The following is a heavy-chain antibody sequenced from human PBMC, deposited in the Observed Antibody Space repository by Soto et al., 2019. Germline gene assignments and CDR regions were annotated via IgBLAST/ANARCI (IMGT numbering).Heavy chain of an antibody. Sequence: EVQLLESGGGLVQPGGSLRLSCAASGFTFSSYAMSWVRQAPGKGLEWVSAISGSGGSTYYADSVKGWFTISRDNSKNTRYLQMNSLRAEDTAVYYCENLILEWNPFDIWGQGTMVTVSS. J-gene: IGHJ3*02. V-gene: IGHV3-23*01. CDR3: ENLILEWNPFDI. CDR1: GFTFSSYA. CDR2: ISGSGGST. D-gene: IGHD3-3*01.